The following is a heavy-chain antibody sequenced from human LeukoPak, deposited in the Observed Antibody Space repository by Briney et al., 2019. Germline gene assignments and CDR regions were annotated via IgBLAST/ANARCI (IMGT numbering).Heavy chain of an antibody. J-gene: IGHJ6*03. CDR2: IYYSGST. CDR3: ARVEEGYGSGRRENYYYYYMDV. D-gene: IGHD3-10*01. CDR1: GGSISSYY. Sequence: SETLVLTCTVSGGSISSYYWSWIWQPPGKGLEWIGYIYYSGSTNYNTSLKSRVTISVDTSKNQFSLKLASVTAADTAVYYCARVEEGYGSGRRENYYYYYMDVWGKGTTVTISS. V-gene: IGHV4-59*01.